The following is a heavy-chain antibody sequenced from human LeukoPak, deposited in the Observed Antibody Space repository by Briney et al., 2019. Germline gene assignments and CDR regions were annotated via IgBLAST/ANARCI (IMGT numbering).Heavy chain of an antibody. V-gene: IGHV4-39*07. CDR3: ARLAYVDTAMAIDY. J-gene: IGHJ4*02. CDR1: GGSISSNNYY. CDR2: IYYSGST. D-gene: IGHD5-18*01. Sequence: SETLSLTCTVSGGSISSNNYYWGWIRQPPGKGLEWIGNIYYSGSTYYNPSLKSRGTISVDTSKNQFSLRLSSVTAADTAVYYCARLAYVDTAMAIDYWGQGTLVTVSS.